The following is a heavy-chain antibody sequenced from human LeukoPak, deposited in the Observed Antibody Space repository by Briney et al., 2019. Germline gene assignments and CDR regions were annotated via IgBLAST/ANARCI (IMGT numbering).Heavy chain of an antibody. CDR3: ARHTWQWLPFDD. Sequence: KPSETLSLTCIVSGGSINAYYWSWIRLPAGKGLEWIGHIHTAGTTYNNPSLKSRISMSVDTSKNQFSLRLSSVTAADTAIYYCARHTWQWLPFDDWGQGTQVTISS. CDR2: IHTAGTT. CDR1: GGSINAYY. V-gene: IGHV4-4*07. D-gene: IGHD5-12*01. J-gene: IGHJ4*02.